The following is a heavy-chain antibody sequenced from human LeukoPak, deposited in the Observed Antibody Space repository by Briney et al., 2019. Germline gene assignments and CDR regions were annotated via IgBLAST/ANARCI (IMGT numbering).Heavy chain of an antibody. CDR3: ARDKGQRLRFLEWFPFDP. Sequence: ASVKVSCKASGYTFTSYGISWVRQAPGQGLEWMGWISAYNGNTNYAQKLQGRVTMTTDTSTSTAHMELRSLRSDDTAVYYCARDKGQRLRFLEWFPFDPWGQGTLVTVSS. D-gene: IGHD3-3*01. V-gene: IGHV1-18*01. J-gene: IGHJ5*02. CDR1: GYTFTSYG. CDR2: ISAYNGNT.